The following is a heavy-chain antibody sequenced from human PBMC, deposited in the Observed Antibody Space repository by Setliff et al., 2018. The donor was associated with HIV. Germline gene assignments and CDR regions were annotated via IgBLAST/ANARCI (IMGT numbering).Heavy chain of an antibody. V-gene: IGHV4-39*01. J-gene: IGHJ4*02. CDR3: ARTRGYTYGYIDS. D-gene: IGHD5-18*01. Sequence: SETLSLTCTVSGDSTSSSSSYWGWIRQPPGRGLEWIGSIYYSGSTYYNPSLKSRVTISVDTSKNQFSLKLNSVTAAHTAVYYCARTRGYTYGYIDSWAQGTLVTVSS. CDR1: GDSTSSSSSY. CDR2: IYYSGST.